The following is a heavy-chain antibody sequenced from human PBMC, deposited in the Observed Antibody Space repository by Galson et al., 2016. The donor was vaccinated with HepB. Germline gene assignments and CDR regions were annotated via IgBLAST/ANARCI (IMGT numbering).Heavy chain of an antibody. CDR1: GFTFSSYG. CDR2: TWYDGNNK. Sequence: SLRLSCAASGFTFSSYGMHWVRQAPGKGLEWVAVTWYDGNNKYYGDSVKGRFTISRDNSKNTLYLQMDSLRAEDTAVYYCARDAAGKSYGVYYCDSWGQGTLVTVSS. V-gene: IGHV3-33*01. D-gene: IGHD1-26*01. CDR3: ARDAAGKSYGVYYCDS. J-gene: IGHJ4*02.